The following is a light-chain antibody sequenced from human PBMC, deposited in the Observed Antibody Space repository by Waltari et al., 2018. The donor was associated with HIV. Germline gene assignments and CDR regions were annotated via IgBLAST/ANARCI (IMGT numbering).Light chain of an antibody. CDR2: TYN. Sequence: QSVLTQPPSASGTPGQRVTISCSGSSSYIGRNTVNWYQHLPGTAPNLLIYTYNQRPSGVPDRFSGSRSGTTASLAISGLQSEDEADYYCASWDDSLNGYVFGPGTKVTVL. CDR3: ASWDDSLNGYV. J-gene: IGLJ1*01. CDR1: SSYIGRNT. V-gene: IGLV1-44*01.